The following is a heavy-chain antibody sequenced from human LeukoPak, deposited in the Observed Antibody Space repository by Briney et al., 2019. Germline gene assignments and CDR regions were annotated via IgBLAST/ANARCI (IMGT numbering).Heavy chain of an antibody. CDR2: ISGSGGST. CDR3: AKTMTDYYDSSGYPYYFDY. CDR1: GFTFSSYA. D-gene: IGHD3-22*01. J-gene: IGHJ4*02. Sequence: GGSLRLSCAASGFTFSSYAMSWVRQAPGKGLEWVSAISGSGGSTYYADSVKGRFTISRDNSKNTLYLQMNSLRAEDTAVYYCAKTMTDYYDSSGYPYYFDYWGQGTPVTVSS. V-gene: IGHV3-23*01.